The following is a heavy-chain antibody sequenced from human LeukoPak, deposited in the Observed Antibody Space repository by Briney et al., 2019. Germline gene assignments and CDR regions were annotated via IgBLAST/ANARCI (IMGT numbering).Heavy chain of an antibody. Sequence: SETLSLTCTVSGGSISSGTYYWGWVRQPPGEGLEWIGFIYHSGSTYYTPSLKSRVTISVDTSRNQFSLKLNSMTAADTAVYYCARGALWSWSGENWYFDLWGRGTLVIVSS. D-gene: IGHD2-21*01. CDR2: IYHSGST. CDR1: GGSISSGTYY. V-gene: IGHV4-39*01. CDR3: ARGALWSWSGENWYFDL. J-gene: IGHJ2*01.